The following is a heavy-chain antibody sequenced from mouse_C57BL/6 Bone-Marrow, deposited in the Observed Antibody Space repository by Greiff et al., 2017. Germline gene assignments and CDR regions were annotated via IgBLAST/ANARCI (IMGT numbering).Heavy chain of an antibody. CDR2: IHPNSGST. V-gene: IGHV1-64*01. D-gene: IGHD1-1*01. CDR1: GYTFTSYW. CDR3: ARGTTVVAKKLYFDD. Sequence: QVQLKQPGAELVKPGASVKLSCKASGYTFTSYWMHWVKQRPGQGLEWIGMIHPNSGSTNYNEKFKSKATLTVDKSSSTAYMQLSSLTSEDSAVYYCARGTTVVAKKLYFDDWGQGTTLTVSS. J-gene: IGHJ2*01.